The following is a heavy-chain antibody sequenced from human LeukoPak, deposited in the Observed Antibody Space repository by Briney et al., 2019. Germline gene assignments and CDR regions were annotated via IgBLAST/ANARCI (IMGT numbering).Heavy chain of an antibody. CDR1: SGSFSGYY. CDR3: ARRLVDSGASQVSDD. D-gene: IGHD2-15*01. V-gene: IGHV4-34*01. J-gene: IGHJ4*02. CDR2: INDSGSV. Sequence: PSETLSLTCAVYSGSFSGYYWSWIRQPPGKGLEWSGEINDSGSVTCNPSLKNRVTLSVDTSKNQFSLRLSSVAAADTAVYYCARRLVDSGASQVSDDWGQGTLVTVSS.